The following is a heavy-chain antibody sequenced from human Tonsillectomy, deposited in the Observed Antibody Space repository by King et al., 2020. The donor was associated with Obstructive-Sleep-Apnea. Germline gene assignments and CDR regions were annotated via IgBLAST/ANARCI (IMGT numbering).Heavy chain of an antibody. J-gene: IGHJ4*02. CDR3: ARGGSVVLTPEGY. D-gene: IGHD3-22*01. V-gene: IGHV3-23*04. Sequence: VQLVESGGGLVQPGGSLRLSCAASGFTFINYAMTWVRQAPGKGLEWVSVISGSGATTSYADSVKGRFTISRGNSKKTLYLHMNSRRAEDTAVYYCARGGSVVLTPEGYWGQGTLVTVSS. CDR1: GFTFINYA. CDR2: ISGSGATT.